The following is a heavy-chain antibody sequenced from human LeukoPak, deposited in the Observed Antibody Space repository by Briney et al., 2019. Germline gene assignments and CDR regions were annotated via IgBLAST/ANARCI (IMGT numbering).Heavy chain of an antibody. CDR1: GYTFTGYY. Sequence: ASVKVSCKASGYTFTGYYMHWVRQAPGQGLEWMGIINPSGGSTSYAQKFQGRVTMTRDMSTSTVYMELSSLRPEDTAVYYCARDGWGSSWYRLPRHYYYYYMDVWGKGTTVTVSS. D-gene: IGHD6-13*01. CDR3: ARDGWGSSWYRLPRHYYYYYMDV. CDR2: INPSGGST. J-gene: IGHJ6*03. V-gene: IGHV1-46*01.